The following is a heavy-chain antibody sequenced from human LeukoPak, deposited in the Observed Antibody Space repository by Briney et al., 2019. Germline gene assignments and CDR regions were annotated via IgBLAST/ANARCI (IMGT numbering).Heavy chain of an antibody. CDR1: GFTFDDYA. J-gene: IGHJ4*02. Sequence: PGRSLRLSCAASGFTFDDYAMHWVRQAPGKGLEWVSGISWNSGSIGYADSVKGRFTISRDNAKNSLYLQMNSLRAEDTALYYCAKGSEYYYDSSGHGFDYWGQGTLVTVSS. D-gene: IGHD3-22*01. CDR2: ISWNSGSI. V-gene: IGHV3-9*01. CDR3: AKGSEYYYDSSGHGFDY.